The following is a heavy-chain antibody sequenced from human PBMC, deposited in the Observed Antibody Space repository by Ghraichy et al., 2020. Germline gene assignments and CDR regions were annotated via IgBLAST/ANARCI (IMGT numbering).Heavy chain of an antibody. CDR2: ITSSSRTR. CDR3: ARGSTVVRFYYYDGMDV. Sequence: LSLTCVGSGFTFSSYSMNWVRQSPGKGLEWVSYITSSSRTRFYADSVKGRFTISRDNAQNSLYLQMNSLTDEGTAVYYCARGSTVVRFYYYDGMDVWGQGTTVTVSS. J-gene: IGHJ6*02. CDR1: GFTFSSYS. V-gene: IGHV3-48*02. D-gene: IGHD4-23*01.